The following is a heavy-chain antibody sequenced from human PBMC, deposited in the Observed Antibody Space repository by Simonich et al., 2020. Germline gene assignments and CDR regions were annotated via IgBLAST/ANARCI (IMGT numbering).Heavy chain of an antibody. CDR1: GYSISSGYY. J-gene: IGHJ6*02. V-gene: IGHV4-38-2*01. CDR2: INHSGVT. CDR3: ARVGYSNYYYYGMDV. Sequence: QVQLQESGPGLVKPSETLSLTCAVSGYSISSGYYWGWIRQPPGKGLEWIGSINHSGVTYDNPSLKSRVTISVDTSKNQFSLKLSSVTAEDTAVYYCARVGYSNYYYYGMDVWGQGTTVTVSS. D-gene: IGHD6-13*01.